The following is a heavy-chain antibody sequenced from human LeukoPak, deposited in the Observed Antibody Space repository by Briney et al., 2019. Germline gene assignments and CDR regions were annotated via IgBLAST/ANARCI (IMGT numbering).Heavy chain of an antibody. J-gene: IGHJ3*02. Sequence: SETLSLTCTVSGGSISSYYWSWIRQPPGKGLEWIGYIYYSGSTNYNPSLKSRVTMSVDTSKNQFSLKLSSVTAADTAVYYCARRGHYYDSSGYYSDAFDIWGQGTMVTVSS. CDR2: IYYSGST. CDR1: GGSISSYY. D-gene: IGHD3-22*01. CDR3: ARRGHYYDSSGYYSDAFDI. V-gene: IGHV4-59*08.